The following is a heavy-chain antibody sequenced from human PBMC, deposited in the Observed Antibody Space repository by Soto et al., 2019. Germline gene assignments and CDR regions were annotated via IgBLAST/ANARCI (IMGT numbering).Heavy chain of an antibody. D-gene: IGHD4-17*01. CDR2: ISGSGGST. Sequence: GGSLRLSCAASGFTFSSYAMSWVRQAPGKGLEWVSAISGSGGSTYYADSVKGRFTISRDNSKNTLYLQMNSLRAEDTAVYYCAKDQEPTVTTFDFDYWGQGTLVTVSS. V-gene: IGHV3-23*01. CDR1: GFTFSSYA. J-gene: IGHJ4*02. CDR3: AKDQEPTVTTFDFDY.